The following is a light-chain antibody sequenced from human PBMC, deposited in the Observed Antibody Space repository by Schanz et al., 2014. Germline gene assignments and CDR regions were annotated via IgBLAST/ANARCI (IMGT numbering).Light chain of an antibody. V-gene: IGKV3-15*01. Sequence: EVVMTQSPATLSVSPGERATLSCRASQSVGSNLAWYQQKPGQAPRLLIYGASTRATGIPARFSGSGYGTEFTLTISSLEPEDFAVYYCQQRSNWPITFGQGTRLEIK. J-gene: IGKJ5*01. CDR2: GAS. CDR1: QSVGSN. CDR3: QQRSNWPIT.